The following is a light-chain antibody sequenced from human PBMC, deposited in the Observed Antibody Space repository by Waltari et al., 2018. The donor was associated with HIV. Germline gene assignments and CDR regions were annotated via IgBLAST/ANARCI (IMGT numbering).Light chain of an antibody. J-gene: IGLJ1*01. CDR3: SSYAGSNNLV. V-gene: IGLV2-8*01. CDR2: EVS. CDR1: SSDVGGYKY. Sequence: QSALTQPPSASGSPGQSVTISCTGTSSDVGGYKYVSWYQQHPGKAPKLIIYEVSKWPSGVPDRFSGSKAGHTASLTVSGLQSEDEADYYCSSYAGSNNLVFGTGTKVTVL.